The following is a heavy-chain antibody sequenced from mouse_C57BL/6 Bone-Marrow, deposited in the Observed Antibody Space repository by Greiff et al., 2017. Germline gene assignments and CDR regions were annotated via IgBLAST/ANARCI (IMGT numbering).Heavy chain of an antibody. V-gene: IGHV5-12*01. Sequence: EVMLVESGGGLVQPGGSLKLSCAASGFTFSDYYMYWVRQTPEKRLEWVAYISNGGGSTYYPDTVKGRFTISRDNAKNTLYLQMSRLNSEDTAMYYCSRRGYYYAMDYWGQGTSVTVSS. D-gene: IGHD3-2*02. CDR2: ISNGGGST. CDR3: SRRGYYYAMDY. CDR1: GFTFSDYY. J-gene: IGHJ4*01.